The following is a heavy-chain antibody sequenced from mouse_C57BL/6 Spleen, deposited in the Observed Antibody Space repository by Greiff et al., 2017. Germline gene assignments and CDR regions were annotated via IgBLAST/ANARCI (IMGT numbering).Heavy chain of an antibody. Sequence: EVHLVESGGGLVKPGGSLKLSCAASGFTFSSYALSWVRQTPEKRLEWVATISDGGSYTYYPDNVKGRFTISRDNAKNNLYLQMSHLKSEDTAMYYCARDRGDYDSYYFDYWGQGTTLTVSS. CDR1: GFTFSSYA. J-gene: IGHJ2*01. CDR3: ARDRGDYDSYYFDY. D-gene: IGHD2-4*01. V-gene: IGHV5-4*01. CDR2: ISDGGSYT.